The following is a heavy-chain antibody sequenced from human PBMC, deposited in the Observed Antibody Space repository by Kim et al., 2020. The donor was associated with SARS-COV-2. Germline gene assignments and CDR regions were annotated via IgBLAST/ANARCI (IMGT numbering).Heavy chain of an antibody. D-gene: IGHD1-26*01. J-gene: IGHJ6*02. V-gene: IGHV3-9*01. Sequence: GRFTISRDNAKNSLYLQMNSLRAEDTALYYCAKGDSGSYPPDYYYYGMDVWGQGTTVTVSS. CDR3: AKGDSGSYPPDYYYYGMDV.